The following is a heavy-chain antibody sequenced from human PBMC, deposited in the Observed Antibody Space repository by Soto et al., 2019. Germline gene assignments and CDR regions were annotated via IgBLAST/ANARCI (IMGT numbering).Heavy chain of an antibody. D-gene: IGHD1-1*01. Sequence: GGSLRLSCAASGFTFDEYTMHWVRQAPGKGLEWVSLISWDGGSTHYADSVKGRFTISRANSKNSLFLQMSSLRTEDTALYYCAKDLYRSATMPCFDHWGQGTRVTV. CDR1: GFTFDEYT. V-gene: IGHV3-43*01. CDR3: AKDLYRSATMPCFDH. CDR2: ISWDGGST. J-gene: IGHJ5*02.